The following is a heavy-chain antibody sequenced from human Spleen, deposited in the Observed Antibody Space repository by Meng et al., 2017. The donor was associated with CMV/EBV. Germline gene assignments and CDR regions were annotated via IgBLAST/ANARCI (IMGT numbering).Heavy chain of an antibody. CDR2: MNPKSGET. Sequence: ASVKVSCKASGYSFTTYDINWVRQAAGQGPEWMGGMNPKSGETGYAQKFQGRVTLTRNTAIRTAYLELSSLRSEDTAVYFCARGPLDWLLTPFYFALDVWGQGTTVTVSS. CDR3: ARGPLDWLLTPFYFALDV. CDR1: GYSFTTYD. V-gene: IGHV1-8*02. D-gene: IGHD3-3*01. J-gene: IGHJ6*02.